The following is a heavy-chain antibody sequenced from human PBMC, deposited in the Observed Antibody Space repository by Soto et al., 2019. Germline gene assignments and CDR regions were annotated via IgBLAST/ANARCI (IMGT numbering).Heavy chain of an antibody. D-gene: IGHD3-22*01. Sequence: SETLSLTGTVSGFSVNRGDYSWAWMRQPPGKGLESIGSVYYIGGTHQNPSQSRFIISIDTAKNQISLRLKSVTAADTAVYYCARHFRSYSRGSQWFGPLGQRTLVPVCS. CDR3: ARHFRSYSRGSQWFGP. J-gene: IGHJ5*02. CDR2: VYYIGGT. CDR1: GFSVNRGDYS. V-gene: IGHV4-39*01.